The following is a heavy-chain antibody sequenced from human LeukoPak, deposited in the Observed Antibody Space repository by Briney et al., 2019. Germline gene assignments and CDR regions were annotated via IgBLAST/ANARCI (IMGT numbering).Heavy chain of an antibody. Sequence: SETLSLTCAVYGGSFSGYYWSWIRQPPGKGLEWIGEINHSGSTNYNPSLKSRVTISVDTSKNQFSLKLSSVTAADTAVYYCARQHDTAYEDFDYWGQGTLVTVSS. V-gene: IGHV4-34*01. CDR2: INHSGST. CDR1: GGSFSGYY. D-gene: IGHD5-18*01. J-gene: IGHJ4*02. CDR3: ARQHDTAYEDFDY.